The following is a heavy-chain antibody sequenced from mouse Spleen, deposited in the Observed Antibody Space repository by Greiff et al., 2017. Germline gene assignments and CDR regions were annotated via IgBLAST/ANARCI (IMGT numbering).Heavy chain of an antibody. Sequence: VQLQQSGAELVKPGASVKLSCKASGYTFTSYWMHWVKQRPGQGLEWIGEIDPSDSYTNYNQKFKGKATLTVDKSSSTAYMQLSSLTSEDSAVYYCARYRYGTYWYFDVWGAGTTVTVSS. CDR2: IDPSDSYT. D-gene: IGHD2-1*01. CDR3: ARYRYGTYWYFDV. V-gene: IGHV1-69*02. J-gene: IGHJ1*01. CDR1: GYTFTSYW.